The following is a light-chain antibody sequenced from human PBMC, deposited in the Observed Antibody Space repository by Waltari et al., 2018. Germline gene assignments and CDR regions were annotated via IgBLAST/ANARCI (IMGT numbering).Light chain of an antibody. CDR2: GAS. CDR3: QQYNNRPYT. V-gene: IGKV3-15*01. Sequence: EIVMTQSPATLSVSPVERATLSCRASQTLTTNLAWYQQKPGQAPRLLIYGASTRATGIPARFSGSGSGTQFTLTISSLQSEDFVVYYCQQYNNRPYTFGQGTKLEIK. CDR1: QTLTTN. J-gene: IGKJ2*01.